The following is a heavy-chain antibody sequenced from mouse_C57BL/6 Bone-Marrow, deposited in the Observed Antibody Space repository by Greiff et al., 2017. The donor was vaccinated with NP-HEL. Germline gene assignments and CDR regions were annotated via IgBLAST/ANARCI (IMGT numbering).Heavy chain of an antibody. CDR2: IYIGNGYT. V-gene: IGHV1-58*01. Sequence: EVHLVESGAELVRPGSSVKMSCKTSGYTFTSYGINWVKQRPGQGLEWIGYIYIGNGYTEYNEKFKGKATLTSDTSSSTAYMQLSSLTSEDSAIYFCARRGGGPYYYGSSYDWYFDVWGTGTTVTVSS. J-gene: IGHJ1*03. D-gene: IGHD1-1*01. CDR3: ARRGGGPYYYGSSYDWYFDV. CDR1: GYTFTSYG.